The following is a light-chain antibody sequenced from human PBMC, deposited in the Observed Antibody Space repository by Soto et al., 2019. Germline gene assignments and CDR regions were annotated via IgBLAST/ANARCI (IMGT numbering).Light chain of an antibody. CDR2: DVN. J-gene: IGLJ1*01. CDR3: SSYAGTHVV. CDR1: SSDVGGYNY. Sequence: QSVLTQPPSASGSPGQSVTVSCTGTSSDVGGYNYVSWYQQHPDKAPKLMIYDVNQRPSGVPDRFSGSKSGNTASLTVSGLQAEDGADYYCSSYAGTHVVFGTGTRSPS. V-gene: IGLV2-8*01.